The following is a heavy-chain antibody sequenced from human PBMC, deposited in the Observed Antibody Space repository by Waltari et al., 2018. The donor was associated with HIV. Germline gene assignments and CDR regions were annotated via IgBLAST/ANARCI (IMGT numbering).Heavy chain of an antibody. J-gene: IGHJ3*02. CDR1: GESLSGYY. Sequence: QVQLQQWGAGLLKPSETLSLTCAVCGESLSGYYWSWVRQPPGKGLEWIGEINQSRSNKYNPSLKSRVSISVDRSKMQFSLKIYLVTAADTVVYFCARKEVGATLKNALDSWGPGTLVTASS. V-gene: IGHV4-34*01. D-gene: IGHD1-26*01. CDR2: INQSRSN. CDR3: ARKEVGATLKNALDS.